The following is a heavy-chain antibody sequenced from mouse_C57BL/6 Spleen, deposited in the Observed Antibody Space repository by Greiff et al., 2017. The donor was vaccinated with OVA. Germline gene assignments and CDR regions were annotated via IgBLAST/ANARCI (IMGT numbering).Heavy chain of an antibody. J-gene: IGHJ4*01. CDR2: IYPRSGNT. CDR3: ARKPVTTVGDYAMDY. D-gene: IGHD1-1*01. V-gene: IGHV1-81*01. Sequence: VKLVESGAELARPGASVKLSCKASGYTFTSYGISWVKQRTGQGLEWIGEIYPRSGNTYYNEKFKGKATLTADKSSSTAYMELRSLTSEDSAVYFCARKPVTTVGDYAMDYWGQGTSVTVSS. CDR1: GYTFTSYG.